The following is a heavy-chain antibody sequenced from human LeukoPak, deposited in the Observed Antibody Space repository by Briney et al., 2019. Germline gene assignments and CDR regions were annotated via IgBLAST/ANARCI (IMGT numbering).Heavy chain of an antibody. D-gene: IGHD2-15*01. J-gene: IGHJ6*03. CDR3: ARVLRYCSGGNCYSGGLGYMDV. Sequence: PGGSLRLSCAASGFTFSSYGMRWIRQAPGKELEWVSSISRSGSTKYYADSVKGRFTISRDNAKNSLFLQMNSLRAEDTAVYYCARVLRYCSGGNCYSGGLGYMDVWGKGTTVTISS. CDR2: ISRSGSTK. V-gene: IGHV3-11*01. CDR1: GFTFSSYG.